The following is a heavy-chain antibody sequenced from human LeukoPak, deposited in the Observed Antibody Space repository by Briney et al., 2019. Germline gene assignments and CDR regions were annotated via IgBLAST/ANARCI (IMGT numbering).Heavy chain of an antibody. D-gene: IGHD3-3*01. V-gene: IGHV3-11*01. CDR1: GFIFSDYY. CDR3: AKVPLSGYFTSYYFDY. CDR2: ISTSGSVK. Sequence: GGSLRLTCAASGFIFSDYYMSWIRQAPGKGLEWVSYISTSGSVKYYADSVKGRFTISRDNSKNTLYLQMNSLRAEDTAVYYCAKVPLSGYFTSYYFDYWGQGTLVTVSS. J-gene: IGHJ4*02.